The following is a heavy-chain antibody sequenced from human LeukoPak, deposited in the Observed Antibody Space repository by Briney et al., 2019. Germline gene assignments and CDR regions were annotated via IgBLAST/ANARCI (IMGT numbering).Heavy chain of an antibody. J-gene: IGHJ6*02. CDR3: ARASSSGSYYRYYYYYGMDV. Sequence: SETLSLTCAVCGGSFSGYYWSWIRQPPGKGLEWIGEINHSGSTNYNPSLKSRVTISVDTSKNQFSLKLSSVTAADTAVYYCARASSSGSYYRYYYYYGMDVWGQGTTVTVSS. CDR2: INHSGST. V-gene: IGHV4-34*01. CDR1: GGSFSGYY. D-gene: IGHD3-10*01.